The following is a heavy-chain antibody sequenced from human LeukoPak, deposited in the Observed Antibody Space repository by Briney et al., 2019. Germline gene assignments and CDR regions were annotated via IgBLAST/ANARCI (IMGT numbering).Heavy chain of an antibody. CDR1: GGSFSGYY. D-gene: IGHD4-23*01. V-gene: IGHV4-34*01. Sequence: SETLSLTCAVYGGSFSGYYWSWIRQPPGKGLEWIGEINHSGSTNYNPSLKSRVTISVDTSKNQFSLKLSSVTAADTAVYYCARVSRVVVDYWGQGTLVTVSS. J-gene: IGHJ4*02. CDR2: INHSGST. CDR3: ARVSRVVVDY.